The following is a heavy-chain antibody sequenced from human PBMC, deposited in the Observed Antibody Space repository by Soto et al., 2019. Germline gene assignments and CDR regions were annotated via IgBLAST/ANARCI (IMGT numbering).Heavy chain of an antibody. CDR3: ARVSDRFEY. J-gene: IGHJ4*02. D-gene: IGHD3-10*01. CDR1: GYTFSSYY. CDR2: IHPSGGST. Sequence: ASVNVSCKASGYTFSSYYMHWVRQAPGQGLEWMGVIHPSGGSTSYAQKFQGRVTMTRDTSTSTVYIEVSSLRSEDTAVYYCARVSDRFEYWGQGTLVTVSS. V-gene: IGHV1-46*01.